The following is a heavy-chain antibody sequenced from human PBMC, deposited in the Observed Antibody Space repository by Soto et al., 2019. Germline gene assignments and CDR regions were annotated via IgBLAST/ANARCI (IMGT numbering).Heavy chain of an antibody. J-gene: IGHJ6*03. CDR1: AGSFSGYS. CDR3: ARVRAARRGLYYYYMDV. V-gene: IGHV4-34*01. Sequence: SQTLSLTCAVYAGSFSGYSWSGFRQTPVKGLEWIGEINHSGSTNYNPSLKSRVTISVDTSKSQFSLKLSSVTAADTAVYYCARVRAARRGLYYYYMDVWGKGTTVTVS. D-gene: IGHD6-6*01. CDR2: INHSGST.